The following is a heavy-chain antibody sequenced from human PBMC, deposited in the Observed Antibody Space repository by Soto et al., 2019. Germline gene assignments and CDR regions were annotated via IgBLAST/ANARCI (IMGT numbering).Heavy chain of an antibody. CDR3: AREVLTEGVPLTFDP. D-gene: IGHD2-8*01. V-gene: IGHV1-18*01. CDR2: ISTHNGHA. CDR1: GYTFTSYG. Sequence: QVQLVQSGAEMKRPGAPVKVSCKAYGYTFTSYGFTWVRQSPGQGFEWMGWISTHNGHANSAQKLQGRVTMTTDPSTSTAFMALRSLIYDDPAVYYCAREVLTEGVPLTFDPWGQGTLVTVSS. J-gene: IGHJ5*02.